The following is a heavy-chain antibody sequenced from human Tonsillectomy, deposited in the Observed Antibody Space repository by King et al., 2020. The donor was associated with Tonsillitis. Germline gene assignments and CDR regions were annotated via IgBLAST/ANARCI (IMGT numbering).Heavy chain of an antibody. CDR1: GFTFNSYS. CDR2: ISSSGSTI. V-gene: IGHV3-48*01. Sequence: VQLVESGGGLVQPGGSLRLSCAASGFTFNSYSMNWVRQAPGKGLEWVSYISSSGSTISYADSLKARFTISRDNAKNSLYLQMNSLRAEDTAVYYCARSAYCGGDCYPNWFDPWGQGTLVTVSS. J-gene: IGHJ5*02. D-gene: IGHD2-21*02. CDR3: ARSAYCGGDCYPNWFDP.